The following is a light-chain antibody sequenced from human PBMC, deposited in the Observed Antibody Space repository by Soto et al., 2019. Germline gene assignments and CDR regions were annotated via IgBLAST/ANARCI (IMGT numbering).Light chain of an antibody. V-gene: IGLV2-8*01. CDR3: CSFAGSGYV. CDR1: SSDVGGYNF. Sequence: QSVLPQPPSASGSLGQSVTISCTGTSSDVGGYNFVSWFQQRPGEAPKLLIYEVSNRPSGVPDRFSGSKSGNTASLTVSALQADDEADYYCCSFAGSGYVFGSGTKVTVL. J-gene: IGLJ1*01. CDR2: EVS.